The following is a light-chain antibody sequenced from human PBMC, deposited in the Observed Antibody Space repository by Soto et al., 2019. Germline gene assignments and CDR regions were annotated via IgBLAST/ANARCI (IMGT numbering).Light chain of an antibody. CDR3: QQYNSYSPLT. CDR1: QSVSIW. CDR2: DAS. V-gene: IGKV1-5*01. J-gene: IGKJ4*01. Sequence: DIQMTQSPSTLSASEGDRVTISCRASQSVSIWLAWYQQKPGRAPKLLIYDASSLESGAPSRFSGRRSGTEFTLTTSSLQPDDFATYYCQQYNSYSPLTFGGGTKVDIK.